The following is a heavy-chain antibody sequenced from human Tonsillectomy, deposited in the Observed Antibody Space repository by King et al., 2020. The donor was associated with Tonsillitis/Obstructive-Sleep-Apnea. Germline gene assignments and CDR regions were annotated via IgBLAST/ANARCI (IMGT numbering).Heavy chain of an antibody. CDR3: ARTPYTSGWAWYLDL. D-gene: IGHD6-19*01. J-gene: IGHJ2*01. Sequence: VQLVESGAEVKKPGESLTISCQGSGFSFINYWIGWVRQMPGKGLEWMGIISPDNSDISYNPSFRGQVTISADKSTTTAYLQWSSLKASDTAMYYCARTPYTSGWAWYLDLWGRGTLVTVYS. V-gene: IGHV5-51*01. CDR1: GFSFINYW. CDR2: ISPDNSDI.